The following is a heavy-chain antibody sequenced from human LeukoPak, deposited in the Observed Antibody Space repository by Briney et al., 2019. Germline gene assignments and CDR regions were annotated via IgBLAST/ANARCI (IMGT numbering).Heavy chain of an antibody. D-gene: IGHD4-23*01. CDR3: ARDVDGGNSHYFDY. V-gene: IGHV4-39*02. CDR2: IYYSGST. Sequence: PSETLSLTCTVSGGSISSSSYYWGWIRQPPGKGLEWIGSIYYSGSTYYNPSLKSRVTISVDTSKNQFSLKLSSVTAADTAVYYCARDVDGGNSHYFDYWGQGTLVTVSS. CDR1: GGSISSSSYY. J-gene: IGHJ4*02.